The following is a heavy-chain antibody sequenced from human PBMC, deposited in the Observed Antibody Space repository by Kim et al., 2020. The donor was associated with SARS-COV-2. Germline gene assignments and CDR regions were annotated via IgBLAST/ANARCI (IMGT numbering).Heavy chain of an antibody. CDR2: ISSSSSYI. V-gene: IGHV3-21*01. CDR1: GFTFSSYS. D-gene: IGHD3-3*01. J-gene: IGHJ4*02. Sequence: GGSLRLSCAASGFTFSSYSMNWVRQAPGKGLEWVSSISSSSSYIYYADSVKGRFTISRDNANNSLYLQMNSLRAEDTAVYYCARDVHYDFWSGYLYYFDYWGQGTLVTVSS. CDR3: ARDVHYDFWSGYLYYFDY.